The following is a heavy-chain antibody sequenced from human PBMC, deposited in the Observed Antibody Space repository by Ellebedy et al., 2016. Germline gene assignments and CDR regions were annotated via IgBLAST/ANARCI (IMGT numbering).Heavy chain of an antibody. Sequence: SETLSLTXTVSGGSVRSGSYYWSWIRQPPGKGLEWIAYIYNSGSTDYNPSLKSRIIISVDTSKNQFSLKLSSVTAADTAVYYCARVHMVRGGKGYDYWGQGTLVTVSS. CDR3: ARVHMVRGGKGYDY. CDR2: IYNSGST. D-gene: IGHD3-10*01. V-gene: IGHV4-61*01. CDR1: GGSVRSGSYY. J-gene: IGHJ4*02.